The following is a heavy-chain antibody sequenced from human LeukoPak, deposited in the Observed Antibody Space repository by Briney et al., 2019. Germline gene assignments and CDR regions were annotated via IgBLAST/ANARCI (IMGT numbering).Heavy chain of an antibody. CDR2: IIPILGIA. D-gene: IGHD2-15*01. J-gene: IGHJ3*02. V-gene: IGHV1-69*04. CDR3: ASPLGGSTWVVSGAFDI. CDR1: GGTFSSYA. Sequence: GASVKVSCKASGGTFSSYAISWVRQAPGQGLEWMGRIIPILGIANYAQKFQGRVTITADKSTSTAYMELSSLRSEDTAVYYCASPLGGSTWVVSGAFDIWGQGTMVTVSS.